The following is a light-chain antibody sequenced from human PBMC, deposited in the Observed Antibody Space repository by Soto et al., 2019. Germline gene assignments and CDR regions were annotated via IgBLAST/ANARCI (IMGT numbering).Light chain of an antibody. Sequence: EIVLTQSPATLSLSPGERATLSCRASQSVSSYLAWYQQKPGQAPRLLIYDASNRATGIPARFSGSGSGTAFTLTISSLESEDFAVYYCQQYNNWPPWTFGQGTKVEIK. CDR3: QQYNNWPPWT. J-gene: IGKJ1*01. CDR1: QSVSSY. CDR2: DAS. V-gene: IGKV3-11*01.